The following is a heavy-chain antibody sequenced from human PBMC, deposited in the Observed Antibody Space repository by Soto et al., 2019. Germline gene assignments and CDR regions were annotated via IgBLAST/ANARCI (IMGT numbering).Heavy chain of an antibody. CDR1: GFTFNTYG. D-gene: IGHD6-19*01. J-gene: IGHJ4*02. Sequence: QVQLVESGGGVVQPGRSLRLSCAASGFTFNTYGMHWVRQAPGKGLEWVAVISYDGSKNNYAESVKGRFIISRDNSKNTLYLQMNSLRAEDTAVYYCANSGEYSSGWYRGYLDYWGQGTLVTVSS. V-gene: IGHV3-30*18. CDR2: ISYDGSKN. CDR3: ANSGEYSSGWYRGYLDY.